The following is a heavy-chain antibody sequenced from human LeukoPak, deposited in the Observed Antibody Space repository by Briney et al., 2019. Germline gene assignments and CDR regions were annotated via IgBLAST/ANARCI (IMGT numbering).Heavy chain of an antibody. CDR3: AKAHGWFPLHILDY. CDR1: GFTFSSYA. CDR2: ISYDGSNR. D-gene: IGHD3-9*01. Sequence: PGGSLRLSCAASGFTFSSYAMHWVRQAPGKGLEWVAVISYDGSNRYYADSMKGRFTISRDNSKNTLYLQMNSLRAEDTAVYYCAKAHGWFPLHILDYWGQGTLVTVSS. V-gene: IGHV3-30-3*01. J-gene: IGHJ4*02.